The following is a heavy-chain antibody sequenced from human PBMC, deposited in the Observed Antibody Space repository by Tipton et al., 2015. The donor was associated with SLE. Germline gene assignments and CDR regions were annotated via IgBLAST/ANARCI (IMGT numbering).Heavy chain of an antibody. Sequence: TLSLTCTVSGGSISSGGYYWSWIRQPPGKGLEWIGEINHSGSTNYNPSLKSRVTISVDTSKKQFSLNLSSVTAADTAVYYCARDLSRGGYEYYFDYWGQGTLVTVSS. D-gene: IGHD5-12*01. CDR2: INHSGST. J-gene: IGHJ4*02. CDR3: ARDLSRGGYEYYFDY. V-gene: IGHV4-39*07. CDR1: GGSISSGGYY.